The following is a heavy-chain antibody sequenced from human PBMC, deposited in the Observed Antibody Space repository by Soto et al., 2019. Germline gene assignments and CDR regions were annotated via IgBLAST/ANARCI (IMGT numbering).Heavy chain of an antibody. D-gene: IGHD6-13*01. J-gene: IGHJ4*02. CDR3: ASNHPGYSSSWSSFDY. CDR2: IYHSGST. V-gene: IGHV4-30-2*01. Sequence: SETLSLTCAVSGGSIISGGYSLICIRQPPWKGLEWIGYIYHSGSTYYNPSLKSRVTISVDRSKNQFSLKLSSVTAADTAVYYCASNHPGYSSSWSSFDYWGQGTLVTVSS. CDR1: GGSIISGGYS.